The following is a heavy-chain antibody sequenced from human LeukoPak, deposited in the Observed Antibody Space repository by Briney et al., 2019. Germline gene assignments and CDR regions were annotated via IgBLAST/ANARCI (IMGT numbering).Heavy chain of an antibody. Sequence: PGGSLRLSCAASGFTFSTYAMTWVRQAPGKGLEWVSGISGSGGSTYYADAVKGRFTISRDNSKKTLYLQMNSLRAEDTAVYYCAKGHWSGYYVGGDIDYWGQGTLVTVSS. D-gene: IGHD3-3*01. J-gene: IGHJ4*02. V-gene: IGHV3-23*01. CDR3: AKGHWSGYYVGGDIDY. CDR2: ISGSGGST. CDR1: GFTFSTYA.